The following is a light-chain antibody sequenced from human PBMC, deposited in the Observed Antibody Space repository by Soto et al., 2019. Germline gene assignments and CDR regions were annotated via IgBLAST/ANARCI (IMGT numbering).Light chain of an antibody. CDR1: SSDVGGYNY. CDR3: SSYAGSNNFDVV. Sequence: SALTQPPSASGSPGQSVTISCTGTSSDVGGYNYVSWYQQHPGKAPKLMIYEVSKRPSGVPDRFSGSKSGNTASLTVSGLQAEDEADYYCSSYAGSNNFDVVFGGGTQLTVL. CDR2: EVS. J-gene: IGLJ2*01. V-gene: IGLV2-8*01.